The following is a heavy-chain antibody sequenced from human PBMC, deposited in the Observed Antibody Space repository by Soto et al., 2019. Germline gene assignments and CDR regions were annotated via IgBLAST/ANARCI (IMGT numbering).Heavy chain of an antibody. CDR1: EFTFTDYT. CDR2: IRSRSSYI. CDR3: ARGLGTMVRGLVADRYFDL. D-gene: IGHD3-10*01. Sequence: PGGSLRLSCAASEFTFTDYTMNWVRQAPGKGLECIASIRSRSSYIFYADSVRGRFTVSRDDAKKSLYLQMNSLRAEDTAVYYCARGLGTMVRGLVADRYFDLWGRGTLVTVSS. V-gene: IGHV3-21*04. J-gene: IGHJ2*01.